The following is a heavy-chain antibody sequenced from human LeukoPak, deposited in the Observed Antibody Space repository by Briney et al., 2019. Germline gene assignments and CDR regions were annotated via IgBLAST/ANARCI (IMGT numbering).Heavy chain of an antibody. V-gene: IGHV4-39*07. CDR3: ARAPYDFWSGYIH. CDR1: GGSISSSSYY. Sequence: SETLSLTCTVSGGSISSSSYYWGWIRQPPGKGLEWIGSIYYSGSTYYNPSLKSRVTISVDTSKNQFSLKLSSVTAADTAVYYCARAPYDFWSGYIHWGQGTLVTVSS. D-gene: IGHD3-3*01. CDR2: IYYSGST. J-gene: IGHJ4*02.